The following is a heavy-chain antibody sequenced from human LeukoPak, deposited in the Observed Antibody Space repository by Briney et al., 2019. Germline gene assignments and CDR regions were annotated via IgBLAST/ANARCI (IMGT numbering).Heavy chain of an antibody. CDR1: GGSISSYY. J-gene: IGHJ4*02. V-gene: IGHV4-4*07. Sequence: PSETLSLTCTVSGGSISSYYWSWIRQPAGKGLEWIGRIYTSGSTNYNPSLKSRVTMSVDTSKNQFSLKLSSVTAADTAVYYCARGSRDGYRGVRGMFDYWGQGTLVTVSS. D-gene: IGHD5-24*01. CDR2: IYTSGST. CDR3: ARGSRDGYRGVRGMFDY.